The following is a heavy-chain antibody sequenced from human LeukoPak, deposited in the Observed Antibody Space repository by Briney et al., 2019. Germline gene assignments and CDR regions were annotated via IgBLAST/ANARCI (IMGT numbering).Heavy chain of an antibody. CDR2: ISWNSGKI. Sequence: GGSLRLSCAASGFTFTKYWMTWVRQAPGKGLEWVSGISWNSGKIDYVDSVKGRFTISRDNAKNSLYLQMNSLRVEDMALYYCAKDRGYSSSFFEIWGQGTLVTVSS. CDR1: GFTFTKYW. CDR3: AKDRGYSSSFFEI. J-gene: IGHJ4*02. V-gene: IGHV3-9*03. D-gene: IGHD6-13*01.